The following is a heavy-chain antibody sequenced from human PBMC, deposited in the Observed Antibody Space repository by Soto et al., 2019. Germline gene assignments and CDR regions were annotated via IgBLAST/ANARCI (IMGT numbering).Heavy chain of an antibody. Sequence: PGESLKISCKGSGYSFTSYWIGWVRQMPGKGLEWMGIIYPGDSDTRYSPSFQGQVTISADKSISTAYLQWSSLKASDTAMYYCARQKGYYDSSGRLDWFDPWGQGTPVTVSS. CDR2: IYPGDSDT. CDR1: GYSFTSYW. V-gene: IGHV5-51*01. D-gene: IGHD3-22*01. J-gene: IGHJ5*02. CDR3: ARQKGYYDSSGRLDWFDP.